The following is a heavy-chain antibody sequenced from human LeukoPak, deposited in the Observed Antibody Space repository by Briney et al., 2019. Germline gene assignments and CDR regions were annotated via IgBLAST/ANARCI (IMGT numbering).Heavy chain of an antibody. CDR3: ARSGSGWFASGDY. CDR1: GFTFSNYW. D-gene: IGHD6-19*01. J-gene: IGHJ4*02. V-gene: IGHV3-7*01. CDR2: IKQDGSEK. Sequence: PGGSLRLSCVASGFTFSNYWMSWVRQAPGKGLEWVANIKQDGSEKYYVDSVRGRFTISRDNATNSLYLQMNSLRAEDTAVYYCARSGSGWFASGDYWGQGTLVTVSS.